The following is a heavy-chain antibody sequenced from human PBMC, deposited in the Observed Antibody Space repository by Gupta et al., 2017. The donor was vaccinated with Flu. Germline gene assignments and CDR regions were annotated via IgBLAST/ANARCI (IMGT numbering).Heavy chain of an antibody. CDR3: ARGTGKSAGRWGPIVVVPAASFIRGWYDP. CDR2: INHSGST. D-gene: IGHD2-2*01. Sequence: LEWIGEINHSGSTNYNPALKSRVTISVDTSKNQVALKLSSVTAADTAGYYWARGTGKSAGRWGPIVVVPAASFIRGWYDPGGQGTLVTVYS. V-gene: IGHV4-34*01. J-gene: IGHJ5*02.